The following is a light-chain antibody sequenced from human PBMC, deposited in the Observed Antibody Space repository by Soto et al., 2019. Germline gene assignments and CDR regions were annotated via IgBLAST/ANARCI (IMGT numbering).Light chain of an antibody. CDR3: QQYYSYPQT. J-gene: IGKJ2*01. CDR1: QDISTF. Sequence: AIRMTQSPSSLSASTGDRVTITCRASQDISTFLAWYQQKPGKAPKLLIYTASTLQTGVPSRFSGSGSGTDFILTITSLQSEDFATYYCQQYYSYPQTFGQGTKLEIK. V-gene: IGKV1-8*01. CDR2: TAS.